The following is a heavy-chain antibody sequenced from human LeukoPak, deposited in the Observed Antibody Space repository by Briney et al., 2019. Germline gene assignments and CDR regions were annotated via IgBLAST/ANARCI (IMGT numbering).Heavy chain of an antibody. D-gene: IGHD3-10*01. Sequence: GGSLRLSCAASGFTFSSYWMHWVRHAPGKGLVWVSRINSDGSSTSYADSVKGRFTISRDNAKNTLYLQMNSLRAEDTAVYYCARVLGLQYFQHWGQGTLVTVSS. CDR2: INSDGSST. CDR1: GFTFSSYW. J-gene: IGHJ1*01. V-gene: IGHV3-74*01. CDR3: ARVLGLQYFQH.